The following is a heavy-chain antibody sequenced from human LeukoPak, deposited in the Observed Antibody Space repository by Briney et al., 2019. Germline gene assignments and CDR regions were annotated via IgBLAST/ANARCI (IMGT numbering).Heavy chain of an antibody. V-gene: IGHV3-30*02. J-gene: IGHJ3*02. Sequence: GGSLRLSCAASGFTFSSYGMHWVRQAPGKGLEWVAFIRYDGSNKYYADSVKGRFTISRDNSKNTLYLQMNSLRAEDTAVYYCARDYGIGRDGYNLGIWGQGTMVTVSS. D-gene: IGHD5-24*01. CDR1: GFTFSSYG. CDR3: ARDYGIGRDGYNLGI. CDR2: IRYDGSNK.